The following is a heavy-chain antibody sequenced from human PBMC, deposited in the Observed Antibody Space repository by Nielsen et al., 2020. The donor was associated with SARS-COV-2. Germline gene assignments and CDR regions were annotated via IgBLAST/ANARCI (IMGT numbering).Heavy chain of an antibody. D-gene: IGHD6-6*01. Sequence: GESLKISCAASGFTFSSHAMHWVRQAPGKGLEWLTIISAAGTNDHYADSVRGRFTISRDNSKNTLYLHLNSLRPEDTAVYFCARETIDFTSSFVDFWGQGTLVTVSP. V-gene: IGHV3-30*04. J-gene: IGHJ4*02. CDR1: GFTFSSHA. CDR2: ISAAGTND. CDR3: ARETIDFTSSFVDF.